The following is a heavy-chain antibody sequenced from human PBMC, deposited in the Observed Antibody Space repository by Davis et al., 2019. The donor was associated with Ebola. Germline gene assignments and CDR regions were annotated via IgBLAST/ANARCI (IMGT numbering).Heavy chain of an antibody. Sequence: GSLRLSCAVYGGSFSGYYWSWIRQPPGKGLEWIGEINHSGSTNYNPSLKSRVTISVDTSKNQFSLKLSSVTAADTAVYYCATYSSGWWGAFDIWGQGTMVTVSS. V-gene: IGHV4-34*01. CDR2: INHSGST. CDR1: GGSFSGYY. D-gene: IGHD6-19*01. J-gene: IGHJ3*02. CDR3: ATYSSGWWGAFDI.